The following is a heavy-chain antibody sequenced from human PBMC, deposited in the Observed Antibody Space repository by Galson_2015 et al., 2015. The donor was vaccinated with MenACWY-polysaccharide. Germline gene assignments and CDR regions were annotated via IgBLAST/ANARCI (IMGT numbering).Heavy chain of an antibody. CDR1: GFMFSSYG. CDR3: AKGRIDYHDFWSGYFSDY. J-gene: IGHJ4*02. V-gene: IGHV3-30*18. D-gene: IGHD3-3*01. Sequence: SLRLSCAASGFMFSSYGMHWVRQAPGKGLEWVAVLSNDGSREDYADSVKGRFTISRDNSKNTLYLQMNSLRAEDTAVYYCAKGRIDYHDFWSGYFSDYWGQGTLVPLPS. CDR2: LSNDGSRE.